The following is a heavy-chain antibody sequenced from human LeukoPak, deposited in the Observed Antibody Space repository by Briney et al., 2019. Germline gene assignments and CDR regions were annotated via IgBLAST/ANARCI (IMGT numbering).Heavy chain of an antibody. Sequence: GGSLRLSCAASGFTFSSYGMHWVRQAPGKGLEWVAFIRYDGRNKYYADSVKGRFTISRDNSKNTLYLQMNSLRAEDTAVYYCAKDSTAARYPLDYWGQGTLVTVSS. D-gene: IGHD6-6*01. J-gene: IGHJ4*02. CDR1: GFTFSSYG. CDR3: AKDSTAARYPLDY. CDR2: IRYDGRNK. V-gene: IGHV3-30*02.